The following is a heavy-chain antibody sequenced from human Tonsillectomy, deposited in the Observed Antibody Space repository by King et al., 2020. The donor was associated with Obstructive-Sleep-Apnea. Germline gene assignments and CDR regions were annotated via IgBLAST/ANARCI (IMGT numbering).Heavy chain of an antibody. V-gene: IGHV5-51*01. Sequence: VQLVESGAEVKKPGESLKISCKASRYSFATYWIGWVRQMPGKGLEWMGVIYPDDSETKYSPAFQGQVTISADKSISTAFLQWTSLKASDSALYYCATSPITGGRGGYYFDFWGQGTLVTVSS. CDR3: ATSPITGGRGGYYFDF. J-gene: IGHJ4*02. CDR1: RYSFATYW. D-gene: IGHD1-20*01. CDR2: IYPDDSET.